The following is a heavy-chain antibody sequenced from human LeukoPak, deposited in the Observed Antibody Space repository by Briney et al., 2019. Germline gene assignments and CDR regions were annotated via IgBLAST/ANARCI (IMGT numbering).Heavy chain of an antibody. CDR1: GFTFSNYW. Sequence: SGGSLRLSCAASGFTFSNYWMNWVRQAPGKGLEWVANMKEDGSEKYYVDSVKGRFTISRDNAKNSLCLQMNSLRAEDTAIYYCVRSGGYWGQGTLVTVSS. CDR2: MKEDGSEK. J-gene: IGHJ4*02. V-gene: IGHV3-7*05. D-gene: IGHD1-26*01. CDR3: VRSGGY.